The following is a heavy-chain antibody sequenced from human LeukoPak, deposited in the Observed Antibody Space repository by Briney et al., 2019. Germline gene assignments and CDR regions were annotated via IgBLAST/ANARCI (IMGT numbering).Heavy chain of an antibody. CDR1: GYSISSGYY. D-gene: IGHD4-17*01. CDR3: ARDSEDYGDFVSSDALDI. CDR2: LYHSGST. J-gene: IGHJ3*02. V-gene: IGHV4-38-2*02. Sequence: ASETLSLTCTVSGYSISSGYYWGWIRQPPGKGLEWIGSLYHSGSTYYNPSLKSRVTISVDTSKNQFSLKLSSVTAADTAVYYCARDSEDYGDFVSSDALDIWGQGTMVTVSS.